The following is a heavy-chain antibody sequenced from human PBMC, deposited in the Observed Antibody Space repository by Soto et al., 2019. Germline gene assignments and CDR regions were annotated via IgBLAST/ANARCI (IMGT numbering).Heavy chain of an antibody. V-gene: IGHV2-5*02. J-gene: IGHJ3*01. CDR2: IFWDDDK. CDR3: AHIMITFGGVIALDAFDF. D-gene: IGHD3-16*02. CDR1: GFSLSTTRVG. Sequence: QITLKESGPTLVNPTQTLTLTCTFSGFSLSTTRVGVGWIRQPPGAALEWLAIIFWDDDKRYSPSLESRLAIPEDTLKNHVVLNVVHLDPVDTATYYCAHIMITFGGVIALDAFDFWGQGTMVTVSS.